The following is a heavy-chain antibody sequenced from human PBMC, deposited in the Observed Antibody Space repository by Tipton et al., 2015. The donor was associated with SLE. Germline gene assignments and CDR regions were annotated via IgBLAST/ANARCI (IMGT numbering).Heavy chain of an antibody. V-gene: IGHV1-18*01. CDR1: GYTSTSYG. D-gene: IGHD2-15*01. Sequence: QLVQSGAEVKKPGASVKVSCKASGYTSTSYGISWVRQAPGQGLEWMGWISAYNGNTNYAQKLQGRVTMTTDTSTSTAYMELRSLRSDDTAVYYCARGSPYCSGGSCYYYYGMDVWGQGTTVTVSS. J-gene: IGHJ6*02. CDR2: ISAYNGNT. CDR3: ARGSPYCSGGSCYYYYGMDV.